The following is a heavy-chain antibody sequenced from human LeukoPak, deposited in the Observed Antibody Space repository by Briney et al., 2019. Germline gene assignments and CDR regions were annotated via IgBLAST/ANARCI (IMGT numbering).Heavy chain of an antibody. Sequence: SETLSLTCTVSGGPISSSSYYWGWIRQPPGKGLEWIGGIYYSGSTYYNPSLKSRVTISVDTSKNQFSLKLSSVTAADTAVYYCARTHIFGSSWTFDYWGQGTLVTVSS. CDR2: IYYSGST. D-gene: IGHD6-13*01. V-gene: IGHV4-39*01. CDR1: GGPISSSSYY. CDR3: ARTHIFGSSWTFDY. J-gene: IGHJ4*02.